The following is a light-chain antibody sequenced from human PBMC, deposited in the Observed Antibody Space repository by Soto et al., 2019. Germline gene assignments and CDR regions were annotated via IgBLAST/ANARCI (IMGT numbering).Light chain of an antibody. V-gene: IGKV1-5*03. Sequence: DIQMTQSPSTLSASVGDRVTITCRASQNIKSHLAWYQQKPGKAPKLLIYTASSLQSGVPSRFSGSGSGTEFTLTISSLQPDDVATFYCQQYDLYSAFGQGTKVEIK. CDR1: QNIKSH. CDR3: QQYDLYSA. J-gene: IGKJ1*01. CDR2: TAS.